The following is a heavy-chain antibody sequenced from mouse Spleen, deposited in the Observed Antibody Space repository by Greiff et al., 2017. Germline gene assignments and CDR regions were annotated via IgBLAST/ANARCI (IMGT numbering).Heavy chain of an antibody. J-gene: IGHJ4*01. V-gene: IGHV1-42*01. CDR2: INPSTGGT. CDR3: ARDGGNRYYAMDY. D-gene: IGHD2-1*01. Sequence: DVHLVESGPELVKPGASVKISCKASGYSFTGYYMNWVKQSPEKSLEWIGEINPSTGGTTYNQKFKAKATLTVDKSSSTAYMQLKSLTSEDSAVYYCARDGGNRYYAMDYWGQGTSVTVSS. CDR1: GYSFTGYY.